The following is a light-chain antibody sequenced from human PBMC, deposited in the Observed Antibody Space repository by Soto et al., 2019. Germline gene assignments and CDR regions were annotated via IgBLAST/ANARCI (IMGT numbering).Light chain of an antibody. CDR3: QQRSNWPPIT. J-gene: IGKJ5*01. CDR2: DAS. V-gene: IGKV3-11*01. CDR1: QSVKTF. Sequence: EIVLTQSPATLSFSPVERPTLSCMAIQSVKTFLVLYQQRPGQAPRLLIHDASHRAAGIPARFSGSGFGTDFPLTISSLEPEDAAVYYCQQRSNWPPITCGQGTRRAIK.